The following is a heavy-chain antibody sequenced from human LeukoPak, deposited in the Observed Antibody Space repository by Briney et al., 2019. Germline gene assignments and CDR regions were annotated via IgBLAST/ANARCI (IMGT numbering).Heavy chain of an antibody. J-gene: IGHJ4*02. V-gene: IGHV3-48*02. CDR3: ARDQGTLYYFDY. CDR2: ISSGSSTT. CDR1: GFTFSSYS. D-gene: IGHD3-10*01. Sequence: GGSLRLSCAASGFTFSSYSMNWFRQAPGKGPEWVSYISSGSSTTFYADSVKGRFTISRDNAENSLYLQMNSLRDEDTAVYYCARDQGTLYYFDYWGQGTLVTVSS.